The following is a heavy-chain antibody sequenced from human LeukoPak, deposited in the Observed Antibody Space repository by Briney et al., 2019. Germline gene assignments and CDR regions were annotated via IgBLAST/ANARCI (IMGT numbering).Heavy chain of an antibody. V-gene: IGHV3-11*01. D-gene: IGHD3-22*01. Sequence: PGGSLRLSCAASGFIFSDYYMSWIRQAPGKGLEWVSYNSSSGSTIYYADSVKGRFTISRDNAKNSLYLQMNSLRAEDTAVYYCARDLAQGYYDSSVFLDWGQGTLVTVSS. CDR2: NSSSGSTI. J-gene: IGHJ4*02. CDR1: GFIFSDYY. CDR3: ARDLAQGYYDSSVFLD.